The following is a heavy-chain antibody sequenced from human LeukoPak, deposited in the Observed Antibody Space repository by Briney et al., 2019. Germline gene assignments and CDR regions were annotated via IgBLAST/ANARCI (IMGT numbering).Heavy chain of an antibody. Sequence: GGSLRLSCAASGFTFSMSWMTWVRQAPGKGLEWVSSIGGSGGTTYYADSVQGRFTISRDNSKNTLYLQMNSLSAEDTAVYYCAKDLSWFGGSLATFGYWGQGTLATVSS. D-gene: IGHD3-10*01. CDR1: GFTFSMSW. V-gene: IGHV3-23*01. CDR3: AKDLSWFGGSLATFGY. CDR2: IGGSGGTT. J-gene: IGHJ4*02.